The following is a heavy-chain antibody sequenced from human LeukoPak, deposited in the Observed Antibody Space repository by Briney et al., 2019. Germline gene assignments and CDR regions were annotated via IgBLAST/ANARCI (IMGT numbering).Heavy chain of an antibody. CDR2: IQYDRTNE. D-gene: IGHD2-8*01. Sequence: GGSLRLSCAASGFTFSRYSMNWVRQAPGKGLEWVAYIQYDRTNEQYAHSVRGRFRISRDNSNNILYLQMNSLRTEDTAVYYCAKDRCSNGIGCYYYYMEVWGKGTTVTISS. J-gene: IGHJ6*03. CDR3: AKDRCSNGIGCYYYYMEV. V-gene: IGHV3-30*02. CDR1: GFTFSRYS.